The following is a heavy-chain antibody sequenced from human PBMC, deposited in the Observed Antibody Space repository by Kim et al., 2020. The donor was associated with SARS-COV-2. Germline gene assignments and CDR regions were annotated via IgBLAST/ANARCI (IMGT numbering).Heavy chain of an antibody. J-gene: IGHJ4*02. CDR2: ISSNGGST. D-gene: IGHD6-13*01. V-gene: IGHV3-64D*09. CDR1: GFTFSSYA. CDR3: VALAAAGTNYFDY. Sequence: GGSLRRSCSASGFTFSSYAMHWVRQAPGKGLEYVSAISSNGGSTYYADSVKGRFTISRDNSKNTLYLQMSSLRAEDTAVYYCVALAAAGTNYFDYWGQGTLVTVSS.